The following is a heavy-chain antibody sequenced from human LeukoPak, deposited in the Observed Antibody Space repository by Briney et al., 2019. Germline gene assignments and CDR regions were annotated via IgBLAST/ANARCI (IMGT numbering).Heavy chain of an antibody. J-gene: IGHJ4*02. D-gene: IGHD5-24*01. Sequence: GASVKVSCKASGYTFTGYYMHWVRQAPGQGLEWMGWINPNSGGTNYAQKFQGRVTMTRDTSISTAYMELSRLRSDDTAVYYCARDLPGAEMATILYYFDYWGQGTLVTVSS. CDR1: GYTFTGYY. V-gene: IGHV1-2*02. CDR2: INPNSGGT. CDR3: ARDLPGAEMATILYYFDY.